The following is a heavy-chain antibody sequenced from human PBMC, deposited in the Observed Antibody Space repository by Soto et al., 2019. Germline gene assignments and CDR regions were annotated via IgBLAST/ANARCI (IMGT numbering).Heavy chain of an antibody. Sequence: SETLSLTCAVSGGSISSSNWWSWVRQPPGKGLEWIGEIYHSGSTNYNPSLKSRVTISVDKSKNQFSLKLSSVTAADTAVYYCARDQGDGSGSYYTDAFDIWGQGTMVTVSS. V-gene: IGHV4-4*02. J-gene: IGHJ3*02. CDR1: GGSISSSNW. D-gene: IGHD3-10*01. CDR2: IYHSGST. CDR3: ARDQGDGSGSYYTDAFDI.